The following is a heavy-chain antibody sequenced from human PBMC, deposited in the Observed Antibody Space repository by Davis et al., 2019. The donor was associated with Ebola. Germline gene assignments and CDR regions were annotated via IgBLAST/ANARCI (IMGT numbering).Heavy chain of an antibody. CDR2: ISGSGGST. CDR1: GFTFSSYA. Sequence: GESLKISCAASGFTFSSYAMSWVRQAPGKGLEWVSAISGSGGSTYYADSVKGRFTTSRDNSKNTLYLQMNSLRAEDTAVYYCAKKSGYYGSGSQYYFDYWGQGTLVTVSS. V-gene: IGHV3-23*01. J-gene: IGHJ4*02. D-gene: IGHD3-10*01. CDR3: AKKSGYYGSGSQYYFDY.